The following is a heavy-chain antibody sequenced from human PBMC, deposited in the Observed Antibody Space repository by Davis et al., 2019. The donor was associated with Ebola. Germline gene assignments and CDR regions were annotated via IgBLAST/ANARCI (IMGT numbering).Heavy chain of an antibody. V-gene: IGHV5-51*01. CDR3: ATLRRTVTGMDDAFDI. CDR2: IYTGDADT. J-gene: IGHJ3*02. D-gene: IGHD4-11*01. CDR1: GYSFTRYW. Sequence: GESLKISCKASGYSFTRYWIVWVRQMRGKGLEWMGIIYTGDADTRYSPSFRGQVTISAEKSIRAAYLQWSNLKASDTAMYYCATLRRTVTGMDDAFDIWGQGTMVTVS.